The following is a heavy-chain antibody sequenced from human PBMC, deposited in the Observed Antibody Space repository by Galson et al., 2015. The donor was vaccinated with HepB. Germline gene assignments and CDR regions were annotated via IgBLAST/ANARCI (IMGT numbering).Heavy chain of an antibody. CDR3: AREEDCSGTSCHSV. CDR2: IHSSGFYK. CDR1: GFRLSSYS. Sequence: SLRLSCAASGFRLSSYSMNWVRQAPGKGLEWVSSIHSSGFYKYYAGSVEGRFTISRDNARNSLYLQMSSLRTGDTAVYYCAREEDCSGTSCHSVWGQGTLVTVSS. V-gene: IGHV3-21*03. J-gene: IGHJ4*02. D-gene: IGHD2-15*01.